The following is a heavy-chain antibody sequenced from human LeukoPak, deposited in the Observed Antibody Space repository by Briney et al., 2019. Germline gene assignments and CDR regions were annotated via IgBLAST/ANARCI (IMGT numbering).Heavy chain of an antibody. D-gene: IGHD3-22*01. J-gene: IGHJ4*02. CDR1: GGSISSYY. Sequence: SETLSLTCTVSGGSISSYYWSWIRQPPGKGLEWIGYIYYSGSTNYNPSLKSRVTISVDTSKNQFSLKLSSVTAADTAVYYCARDRAYYYDSSGYYPPTYYFDYWGQGTLVTVSS. V-gene: IGHV4-59*12. CDR3: ARDRAYYYDSSGYYPPTYYFDY. CDR2: IYYSGST.